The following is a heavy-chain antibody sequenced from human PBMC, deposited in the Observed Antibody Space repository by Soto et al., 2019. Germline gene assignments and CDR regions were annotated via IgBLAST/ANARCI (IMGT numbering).Heavy chain of an antibody. CDR3: AHSQYSSGWYISQAYFQH. V-gene: IGHV2-5*02. Sequence: QITLKESGPTLVKPTQTLTLTCTFSGFSLSTSGVGVGWIRQPPGKALEWLALIYWDDDKRYSPSLKSRLTITKDTSKNQVVHTMTNMDPVDTATYYCAHSQYSSGWYISQAYFQHWGQGTLVTVSS. J-gene: IGHJ1*01. CDR2: IYWDDDK. CDR1: GFSLSTSGVG. D-gene: IGHD6-19*01.